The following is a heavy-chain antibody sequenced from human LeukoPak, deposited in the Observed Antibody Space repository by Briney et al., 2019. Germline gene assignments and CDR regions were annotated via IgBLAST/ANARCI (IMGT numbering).Heavy chain of an antibody. J-gene: IGHJ6*03. CDR1: GGSISSYY. CDR2: IYYSGST. Sequence: KPPETLSLTCTVSGGSISSYYWSWIRQPPGKGLEWIGYIYYSGSTNYNPSLKSRVTISVDTSKNQFSLKLSSVTAADTDVYYCARITGGSGWYYYYYMDVWGKGTTVTISS. CDR3: ARITGGSGWYYYYYMDV. D-gene: IGHD6-19*01. V-gene: IGHV4-59*01.